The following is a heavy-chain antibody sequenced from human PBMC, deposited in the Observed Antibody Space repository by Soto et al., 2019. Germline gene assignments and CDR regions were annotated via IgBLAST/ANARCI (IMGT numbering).Heavy chain of an antibody. V-gene: IGHV4-30-2*01. CDR2: IYHSGST. Sequence: SSDTLSLTGAVSGGSISSGDYSWSWIRQPPGKGLEWIGYIYHSGSTYYNPSLKSRVTISVDRSKNQFSLKLSSVTAADTAVYYCARGGVPDYYYGMDVWVQGPTVT. CDR3: ARGGVPDYYYGMDV. D-gene: IGHD1-1*01. J-gene: IGHJ6*02. CDR1: GGSISSGDYS.